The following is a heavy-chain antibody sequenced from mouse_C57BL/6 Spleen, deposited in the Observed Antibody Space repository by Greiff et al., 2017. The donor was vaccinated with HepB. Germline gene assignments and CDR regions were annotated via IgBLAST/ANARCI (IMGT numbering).Heavy chain of an antibody. Sequence: QLQQSGPELVKPGASVKISCKASGYSFTGYYMNWVKQSPEKSLEWIGEINPSTGGTTYNQKFKAKATLTVDKSSSTAYMQLKSLTSEDSAVYYCASYYLYYYAMDYWGQGTSVTVSS. V-gene: IGHV1-42*01. J-gene: IGHJ4*01. CDR3: ASYYLYYYAMDY. CDR2: INPSTGGT. D-gene: IGHD5-5*01. CDR1: GYSFTGYY.